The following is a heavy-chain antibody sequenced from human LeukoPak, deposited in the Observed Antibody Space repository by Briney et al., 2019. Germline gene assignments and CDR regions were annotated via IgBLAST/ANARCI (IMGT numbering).Heavy chain of an antibody. Sequence: GGSLRLSCAASGFTLSSYAMSWVRQAPGKGLEWVSTISGSGGSTYYADSVKGRFTISGDNSKNTLYLQMNSLRAEDTAVYYCAKDIVVVPAARRDFGYWGQGTLVTVSS. CDR2: ISGSGGST. J-gene: IGHJ4*02. CDR3: AKDIVVVPAARRDFGY. CDR1: GFTLSSYA. D-gene: IGHD2-2*01. V-gene: IGHV3-23*01.